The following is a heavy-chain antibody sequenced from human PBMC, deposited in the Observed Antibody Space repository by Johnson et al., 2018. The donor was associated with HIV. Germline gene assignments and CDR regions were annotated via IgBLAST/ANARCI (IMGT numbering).Heavy chain of an antibody. D-gene: IGHD4-11*01. CDR2: IWYDGSNK. CDR3: AEVWGDYSVRDTFDI. CDR1: GFTFSSYG. J-gene: IGHJ3*02. V-gene: IGHV3-33*06. Sequence: VQLVESGGGVVQPGRSLRLSCAASGFTFSSYGMHWVRQAPGKGLEWVAVIWYDGSNKYYADSVKGRFTISRDNSKNTLYLQMNSLRVEDTAVFYGAEVWGDYSVRDTFDIWGQGTMVSVSS.